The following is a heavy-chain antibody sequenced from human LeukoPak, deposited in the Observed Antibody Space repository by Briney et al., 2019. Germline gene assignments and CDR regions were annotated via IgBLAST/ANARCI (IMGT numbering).Heavy chain of an antibody. CDR2: FSYTGTT. D-gene: IGHD2-2*01. CDR1: GDSISDYS. J-gene: IGHJ5*02. V-gene: IGHV4-59*12. CDR3: ARDGEYQLLSYWFDP. Sequence: SETLSLTCTVSGDSISDYSWTWVRLPPGKGLEWIGYFSYTGTTNYNPSLQSRVTISLDTSKNQFSLKLSSVTAADTAVYYCARDGEYQLLSYWFDPWGQGTLVTVSS.